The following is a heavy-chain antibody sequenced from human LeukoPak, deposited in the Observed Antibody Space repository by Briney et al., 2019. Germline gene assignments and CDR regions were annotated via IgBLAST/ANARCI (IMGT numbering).Heavy chain of an antibody. CDR2: IIPIFGTA. CDR1: GGTSSSYA. J-gene: IGHJ4*02. CDR3: AHNYYDSSGYYSPLGY. V-gene: IGHV1-69*13. D-gene: IGHD3-22*01. Sequence: SVKVSCKASGGTSSSYAISWVRQAPGQGLEWMGGIIPIFGTANYAQKFRGRVTITADESTSTAYMELSSLRSEDTAVYYCAHNYYDSSGYYSPLGYWGQGTLVTVSS.